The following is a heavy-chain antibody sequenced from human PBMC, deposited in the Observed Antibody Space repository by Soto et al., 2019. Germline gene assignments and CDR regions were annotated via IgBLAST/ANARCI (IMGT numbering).Heavy chain of an antibody. V-gene: IGHV3-33*01. J-gene: IGHJ6*02. CDR1: GFGFSSYG. CDR2: IWHDGSEK. D-gene: IGHD2-21*01. Sequence: GGSLRLSWGTSGFGFSSYGMQWVRQAPGKGLEWVAAIWHDGSEKYYADLVKGRFTISRDNSKSTLYLQMNSLRAEDTAVYYCARDPRDSPGAYYYNYYGLDVWGQGTTVTVSS. CDR3: ARDPRDSPGAYYYNYYGLDV.